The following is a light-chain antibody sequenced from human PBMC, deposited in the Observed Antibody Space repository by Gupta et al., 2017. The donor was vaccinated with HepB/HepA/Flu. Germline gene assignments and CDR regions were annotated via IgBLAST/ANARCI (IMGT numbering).Light chain of an antibody. V-gene: IGLV2-14*03. CDR3: SSYANSSPVV. CDR1: SSDMGDYNY. J-gene: IGLJ2*01. Sequence: QSALTQPASVSESPGQSSTISCTGTSSDMGDYNYVSWYQQPPGKATTLIIYDVTRRPAGVSSSFSVSKSGNTASLTISGLKAEDEADYYCSSYANSSPVVFGGGTKLTVL. CDR2: DVT.